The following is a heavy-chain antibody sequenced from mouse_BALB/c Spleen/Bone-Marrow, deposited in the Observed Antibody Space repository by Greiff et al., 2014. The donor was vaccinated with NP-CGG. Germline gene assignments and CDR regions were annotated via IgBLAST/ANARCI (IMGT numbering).Heavy chain of an antibody. Sequence: LQQPGSELVRPGAPVKLSCKASGYTFTSYWMHWVKQRHGQGLEWIGNIYPGSGSTNYDEKFKSKGTLTVDTSSSTAYMHLSSLTSGDSAVYYCTSWDYWGQGTTLTVSS. CDR3: TSWDY. V-gene: IGHV1S22*01. J-gene: IGHJ2*01. CDR2: IYPGSGST. CDR1: GYTFTSYW.